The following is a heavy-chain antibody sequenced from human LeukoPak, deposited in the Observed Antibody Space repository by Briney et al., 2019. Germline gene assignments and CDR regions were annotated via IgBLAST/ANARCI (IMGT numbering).Heavy chain of an antibody. Sequence: GGSLRLSCTASGFPFSDHYIDWVRQAPGKGLEWVGRSRPKANDYTTDFAASVRGRFTISRDDSKNLLYIQMNSLKSEDTAVYYCTRVLSIVGATIIDYWGQGTLVTVSS. V-gene: IGHV3-72*01. J-gene: IGHJ4*02. CDR1: GFPFSDHY. CDR2: SRPKANDYTT. CDR3: TRVLSIVGATIIDY. D-gene: IGHD1-26*01.